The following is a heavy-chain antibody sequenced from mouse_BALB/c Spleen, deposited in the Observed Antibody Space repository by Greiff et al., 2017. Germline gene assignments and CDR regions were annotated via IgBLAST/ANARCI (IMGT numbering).Heavy chain of an antibody. CDR3: ARDQLGRGGYFDY. CDR2: ISDGGSYT. CDR1: GFTFSDYY. D-gene: IGHD4-1*02. V-gene: IGHV5-4*02. J-gene: IGHJ2*01. Sequence: EVQLVESGGGLVKPGGSLKLSCAASGFTFSDYYMYWVRQTPEKRLEWVATISDGGSYTYYPDSVKGRFTISRDNAKNNLYLQMSSLKSEDTAMYYCARDQLGRGGYFDYWGQGTTLTVSS.